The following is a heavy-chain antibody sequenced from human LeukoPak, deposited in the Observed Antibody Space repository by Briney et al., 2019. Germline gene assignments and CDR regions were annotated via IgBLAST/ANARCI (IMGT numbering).Heavy chain of an antibody. CDR1: GYTFTGYY. CDR2: INPTGGST. Sequence: ASVKVSCKASGYTFTGYYMHWVRQAPGQGLEWMGIINPTGGSTSYAQKFQGRVTMTRDMSTSTAYMELSRLRSDDTAVYYCARDVGVSSSDRRNNWFDPWGQGTLVTVSS. CDR3: ARDVGVSSSDRRNNWFDP. V-gene: IGHV1-46*01. J-gene: IGHJ5*02. D-gene: IGHD1-26*01.